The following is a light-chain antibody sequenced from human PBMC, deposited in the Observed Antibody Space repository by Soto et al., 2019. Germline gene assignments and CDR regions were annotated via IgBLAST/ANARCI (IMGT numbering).Light chain of an antibody. CDR1: SSDLAIYNY. J-gene: IGLJ1*01. CDR3: SSYTDSRNYV. CDR2: QVT. Sequence: QSVLTQPASVSGSPGQSITISCTGTSSDLAIYNYVSWYQQQPGKAPKLMIYQVTNRPSGVSNRFSGSRSGNTASLTISGLQAEDEADYYCSSYTDSRNYVFGTGTKVTV. V-gene: IGLV2-14*01.